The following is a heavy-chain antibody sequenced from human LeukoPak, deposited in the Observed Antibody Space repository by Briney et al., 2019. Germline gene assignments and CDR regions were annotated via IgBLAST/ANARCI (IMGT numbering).Heavy chain of an antibody. CDR2: INHSGST. Sequence: SETLSLTCAVYGGSFSGYYWSWIRQPPGKGLEWSGEINHSGSTNYNPSLKSRVTISVDTSKNQFSLKLTSVTAADTAVYYCARGGRAYGDYPLLKDWGQGTLVTVSS. V-gene: IGHV4-34*01. J-gene: IGHJ4*02. CDR3: ARGGRAYGDYPLLKD. D-gene: IGHD4-17*01. CDR1: GGSFSGYY.